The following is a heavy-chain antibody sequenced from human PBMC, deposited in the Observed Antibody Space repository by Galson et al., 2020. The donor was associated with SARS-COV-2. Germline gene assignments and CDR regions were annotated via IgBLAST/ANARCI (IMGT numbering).Heavy chain of an antibody. Sequence: GESLKISCGASGFTFSSSAMNWVRQAPGKGLEWVSYISRSGSTKYYADSVKGRFTISRDNAKNSLYLQMNSLRAEDTAVYYCARDGVGATTMEDYFDDWGQGTLVTGSS. CDR1: GFTFSSSA. J-gene: IGHJ4*02. CDR2: ISRSGSTK. D-gene: IGHD1-26*01. V-gene: IGHV3-48*03. CDR3: ARDGVGATTMEDYFDD.